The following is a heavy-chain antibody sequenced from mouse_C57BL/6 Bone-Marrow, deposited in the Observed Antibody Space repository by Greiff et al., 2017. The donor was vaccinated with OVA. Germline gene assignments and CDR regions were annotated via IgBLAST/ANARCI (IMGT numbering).Heavy chain of an antibody. CDR2: ISYSGST. V-gene: IGHV3-1*01. Sequence: EVQRVESGPGMVKPSQSLSLTCTVPGYSITSGYDWHWIRHFPGNKLEWMGYISYSGSTNYNPSLKSRISITHDTSKNHFFLKLNSVTTEDTATYYCAREGTGDGWFAYWGQGTLVTVSA. J-gene: IGHJ3*01. CDR3: AREGTGDGWFAY. CDR1: GYSITSGYD. D-gene: IGHD3-3*01.